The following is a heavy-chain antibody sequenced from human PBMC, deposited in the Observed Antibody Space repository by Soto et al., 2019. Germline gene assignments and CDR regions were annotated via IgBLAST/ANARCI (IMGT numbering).Heavy chain of an antibody. CDR1: GYTFPSYG. V-gene: IGHV1-18*01. CDR3: ARDGLGAPGPHSSSFDY. CDR2: ISAYNGNT. J-gene: IGHJ4*02. Sequence: ASVKVSCKASGYTFPSYGISWVRQAPGQGLEWMGWISAYNGNTNYAQKLHGRVTMTTDTSTSTAYMELRSLRSDDTAVYYCARDGLGAPGPHSSSFDYWGQGTLVTVSS. D-gene: IGHD6-6*01.